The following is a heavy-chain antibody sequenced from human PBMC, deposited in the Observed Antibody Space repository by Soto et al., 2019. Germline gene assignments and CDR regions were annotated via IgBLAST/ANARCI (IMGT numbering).Heavy chain of an antibody. CDR2: IYYSGTT. CDR3: ARDMARSTSAFDP. Sequence: SETLSLTCTVSGGSVSSGIYYWGWIRQPPGKRLEWIGSIYYSGTTYYNPSLKSRVTISVDTSKNQFSLKLSSVTAADTAVYYCARDMARSTSAFDPWGQGTLVTVSS. D-gene: IGHD1-26*01. J-gene: IGHJ5*02. V-gene: IGHV4-39*02. CDR1: GGSVSSGIYY.